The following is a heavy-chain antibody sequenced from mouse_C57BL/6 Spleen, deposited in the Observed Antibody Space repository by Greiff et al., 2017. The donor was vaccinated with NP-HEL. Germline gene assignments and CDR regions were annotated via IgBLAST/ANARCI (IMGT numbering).Heavy chain of an antibody. CDR2: IAPSDSYT. CDR1: GYTFTSYW. J-gene: IGHJ2*01. Sequence: QVQLKQPGAELVMPGASVKLSCKASGYTFTSYWMHWVKQRPGQGLEWIGEIAPSDSYTNYNQKFKGKSTLTVDKSSSTAYMQLSSLTSEDSAVYYCARDGGSNLGDYWGHGTTLTVSS. CDR3: ARDGGSNLGDY. D-gene: IGHD1-1*01. V-gene: IGHV1-69*01.